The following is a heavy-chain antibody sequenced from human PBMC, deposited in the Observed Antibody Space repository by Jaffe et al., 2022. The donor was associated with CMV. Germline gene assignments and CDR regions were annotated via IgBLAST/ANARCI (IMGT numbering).Heavy chain of an antibody. CDR3: AKDIGDRTDTAMPRTSENYFDY. CDR2: ISWDGGST. CDR1: GFTFDDYT. Sequence: EVQLVESGGVVVQPGGSLRLSCAASGFTFDDYTMHWVRQAPGKGLEWVSLISWDGGSTYYADSVKGRFTISRDNSKNSLYLQMNSLRTEDTALYYCAKDIGDRTDTAMPRTSENYFDYWGQGTLVTVSS. D-gene: IGHD5-18*01. V-gene: IGHV3-43*01. J-gene: IGHJ4*02.